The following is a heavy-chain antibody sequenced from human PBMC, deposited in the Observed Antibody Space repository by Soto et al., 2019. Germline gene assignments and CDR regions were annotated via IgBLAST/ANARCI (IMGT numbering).Heavy chain of an antibody. D-gene: IGHD6-6*01. V-gene: IGHV1-46*01. CDR1: GDTFTDYY. Sequence: ASVKVSCKASGDTFTDYYIHWVRQAPGQGLEWMGKVNPSGGHTTYAQHFLGRMTMTRDTSTSTLYMELSGLRSEDTAVYFCARGVSSSSGFDYWGQGTLVTVSS. CDR2: VNPSGGHT. CDR3: ARGVSSSSGFDY. J-gene: IGHJ4*02.